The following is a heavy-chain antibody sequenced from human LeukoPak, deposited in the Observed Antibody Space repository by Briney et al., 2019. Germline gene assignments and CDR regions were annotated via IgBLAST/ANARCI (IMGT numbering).Heavy chain of an antibody. Sequence: PSQTLSLTCTVSGGSISSGGYYWSWIRQPPGKGLEWIGYIYHSESTYYNPSLKSRVTISVDTSKNQFSLKLSSVTAADTAVYYCARLYGSGSLYYYYYYGMDVWGQGTTVTVSS. CDR2: IYHSEST. J-gene: IGHJ6*02. CDR1: GGSISSGGYY. D-gene: IGHD3-10*01. V-gene: IGHV4-30-2*01. CDR3: ARLYGSGSLYYYYYYGMDV.